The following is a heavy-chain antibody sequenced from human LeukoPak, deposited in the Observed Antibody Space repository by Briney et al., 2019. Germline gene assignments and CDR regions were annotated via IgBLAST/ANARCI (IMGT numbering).Heavy chain of an antibody. D-gene: IGHD5/OR15-5a*01. CDR3: AVNSTKHAFDI. J-gene: IGHJ3*02. V-gene: IGHV4-59*08. CDR1: GGSMSTYY. CDR2: IYNSGST. Sequence: SETLSLTCTVSGGSMSTYYWSWIRQPPGKGLEWIGNIYNSGSTNYNPSLKRRVTMSEDTAKNHFSLKLSSETAADTAVYYCAVNSTKHAFDIWGQGTMVTVSS.